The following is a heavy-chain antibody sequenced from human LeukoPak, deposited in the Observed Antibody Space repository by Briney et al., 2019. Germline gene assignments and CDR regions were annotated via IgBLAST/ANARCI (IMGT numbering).Heavy chain of an antibody. Sequence: GGSLRLSCAASGFTFSTYAMHWVRQAPGKGLEWVAAISYDGSNKYYADSVKGRFTISRDNSKNTLYLQMNSLRAEDTAVYYCARDSRRSLSSSRNWFDPWGQGTLVTVSS. CDR1: GFTFSTYA. V-gene: IGHV3-30*04. J-gene: IGHJ5*02. CDR3: ARDSRRSLSSSRNWFDP. CDR2: ISYDGSNK. D-gene: IGHD6-13*01.